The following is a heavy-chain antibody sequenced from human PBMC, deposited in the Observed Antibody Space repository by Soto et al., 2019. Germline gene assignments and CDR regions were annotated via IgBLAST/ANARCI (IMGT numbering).Heavy chain of an antibody. CDR2: ISAYNGNT. Sequence: EASVKVSCKASGYTFTSYGISWVRQAPGQGLEWMGWISAYNGNTNYAQKLQGRVTMTTDTSTSTAYMELRSLRSDDTAVYYCARHYGEVTLAYCGGDSCYYFDYWGQGTLVTVSS. CDR3: ARHYGEVTLAYCGGDSCYYFDY. CDR1: GYTFTSYG. D-gene: IGHD2-21*02. J-gene: IGHJ4*02. V-gene: IGHV1-18*01.